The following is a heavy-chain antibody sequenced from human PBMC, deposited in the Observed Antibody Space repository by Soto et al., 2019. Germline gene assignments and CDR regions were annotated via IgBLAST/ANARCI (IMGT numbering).Heavy chain of an antibody. CDR2: IFYSGST. Sequence: TSETLSLTCTVSGGSISSYYWSWIRQPPGKGLEWIGYIFYSGSTNYNPSLKSRVTISVDTSKNQFSLKLSSVTAADTAVYYCARGPTRYYFDYWGQGTLVTVS. CDR1: GGSISSYY. V-gene: IGHV4-59*01. J-gene: IGHJ4*02. CDR3: ARGPTRYYFDY.